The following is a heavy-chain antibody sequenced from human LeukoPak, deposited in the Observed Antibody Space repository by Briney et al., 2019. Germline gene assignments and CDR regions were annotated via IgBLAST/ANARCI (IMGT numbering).Heavy chain of an antibody. Sequence: PSETLSLTCTVSGDSLGSSLYFWAWIRQPPGKGLEWIGNNFYSGSAYYNPSLKSRVTISIDTSMNQVSLKLSSVTAADTALYYCARGGWQRWSYFDFWGRGTLVSVSS. CDR3: ARGGWQRWSYFDF. D-gene: IGHD5-18*01. V-gene: IGHV4-39*07. J-gene: IGHJ4*02. CDR2: NFYSGSA. CDR1: GDSLGSSLYF.